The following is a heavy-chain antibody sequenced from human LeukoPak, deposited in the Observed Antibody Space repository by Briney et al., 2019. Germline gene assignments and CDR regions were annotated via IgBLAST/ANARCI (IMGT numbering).Heavy chain of an antibody. D-gene: IGHD3-9*01. Sequence: ASVKVSCKASGCTFTDYYMHWLRQAPRQGLEWMGLINPKTGDTASTQKFQGRVTLTRDTSSSTAYIELTILTADDTAGNYFARADHNLTANESFDHWGQGTLVTVSS. CDR1: GCTFTDYY. V-gene: IGHV1-2*06. J-gene: IGHJ4*02. CDR3: ARADHNLTANESFDH. CDR2: INPKTGDT.